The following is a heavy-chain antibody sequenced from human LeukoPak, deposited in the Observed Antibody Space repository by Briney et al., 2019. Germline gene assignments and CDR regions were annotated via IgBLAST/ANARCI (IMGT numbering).Heavy chain of an antibody. D-gene: IGHD6-13*01. CDR2: INHSGST. J-gene: IGHJ4*02. CDR1: GGSFSGYY. CDR3: ARSRGFGLAAAGTKLPRL. Sequence: PSETLSLTCAVYGGSFSGYYWSWIRQPLGKGLEWIGEINHSGSTNYNPSLKSRVTISVDTSKNQFSLKLSSVTAADTAVYYCARSRGFGLAAAGTKLPRLWGQGTLVTVSS. V-gene: IGHV4-34*01.